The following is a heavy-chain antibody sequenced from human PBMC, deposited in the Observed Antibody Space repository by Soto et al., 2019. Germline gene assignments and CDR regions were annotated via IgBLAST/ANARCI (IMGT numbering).Heavy chain of an antibody. V-gene: IGHV4-30-2*01. CDR3: ATAPGPY. Sequence: LSLTCAVSGGSISSGGYSWSWIRRPPGKGLEWIGYIYHSGSTYYNPSLKSRVTISVDSSKNQFSLKLTSVTAADTAVYYCATAPGPYWGQGTLVTVSS. CDR2: IYHSGST. CDR1: GGSISSGGYS. J-gene: IGHJ4*02.